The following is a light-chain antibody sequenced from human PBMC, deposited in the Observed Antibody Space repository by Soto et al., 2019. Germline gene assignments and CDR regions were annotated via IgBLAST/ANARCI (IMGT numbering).Light chain of an antibody. Sequence: DIVMIQSPDSLAVSLGERATINCKSSQTFLYSSNIKNYLAWYQQKPGQSPKLLIYWASTRESGVPDRFSGSGSGTDFTLTITYLQAEDAAVYYCQQYYSIPYTFGQGTKLEIK. CDR2: WAS. CDR1: QTFLYSSNIKNY. J-gene: IGKJ2*01. V-gene: IGKV4-1*01. CDR3: QQYYSIPYT.